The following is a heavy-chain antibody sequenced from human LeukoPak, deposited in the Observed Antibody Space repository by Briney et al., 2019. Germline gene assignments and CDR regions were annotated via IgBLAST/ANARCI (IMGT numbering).Heavy chain of an antibody. D-gene: IGHD3-10*01. CDR2: TYYTGST. Sequence: PSETLSLTCSVSGGSISSLYWSWIRQPPGKELECIGYTYYTGSTNYNPSLKSRVTMFVDMSKNQFSLRLSSVTAADTAVYYCARQSRDGSKTRGYYFDYWGQGTLVTVS. CDR3: ARQSRDGSKTRGYYFDY. CDR1: GGSISSLY. V-gene: IGHV4-59*08. J-gene: IGHJ4*02.